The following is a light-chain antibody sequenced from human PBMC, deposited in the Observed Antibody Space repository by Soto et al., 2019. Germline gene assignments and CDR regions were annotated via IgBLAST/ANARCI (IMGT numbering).Light chain of an antibody. V-gene: IGKV1-5*03. J-gene: IGKJ5*01. CDR3: QQYNSYPIT. Sequence: DIQMTQSPSTLSGSVGDRVTITCRASQTISSWLAWYQQKPGKAPKLLIYKASTLKSGVPSRFSGSGSGTEFTLTIRSLQPDDFATYYCQQYNSYPITFGQGTRLEIK. CDR2: KAS. CDR1: QTISSW.